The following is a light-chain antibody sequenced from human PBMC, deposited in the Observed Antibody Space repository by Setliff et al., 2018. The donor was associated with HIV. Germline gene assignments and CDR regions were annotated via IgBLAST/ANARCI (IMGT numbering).Light chain of an antibody. Sequence: QSVLTQPPSASGSPGQSVTISCTGTSSDVGGYNFVSWYQQHPGKAPKLMISEVSKRPSGVPDRFSGSKSGNTAFLTVSGLQAEDEAEYYCSPYAGSNSVFGTGTKVTGL. V-gene: IGLV2-8*01. CDR2: EVS. J-gene: IGLJ1*01. CDR3: SPYAGSNSV. CDR1: SSDVGGYNF.